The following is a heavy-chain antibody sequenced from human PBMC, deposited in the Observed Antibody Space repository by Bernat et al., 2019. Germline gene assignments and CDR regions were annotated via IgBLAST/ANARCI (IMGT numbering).Heavy chain of an antibody. J-gene: IGHJ4*02. CDR3: ARVPIELWLGGASDY. Sequence: QVQLVESGGGLVKPGGSLRLSCAASGFTFSSYDMSWIRQAPGKGLEWVADITSSRSNTNYADSVKGRFTISRDNAKNTLYLQMNSLRAEDTAVYYCARVPIELWLGGASDYWGQGTLVTVSS. V-gene: IGHV3-11*06. CDR1: GFTFSSYD. CDR2: ITSSRSNT. D-gene: IGHD5-18*01.